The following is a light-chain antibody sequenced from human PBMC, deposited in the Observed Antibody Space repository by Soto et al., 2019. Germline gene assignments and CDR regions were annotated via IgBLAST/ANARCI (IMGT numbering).Light chain of an antibody. CDR1: QSLTSKY. CDR2: AAS. V-gene: IGKV3-20*01. J-gene: IGKJ3*01. CDR3: HHYGRSPIFT. Sequence: EIVLTQSPGTLSLSPGDRATVSCRASQSLTSKYLAWYQQKPGQAPRLLIYAASTRAAGVPDRFSGSGSGTDFTLTISRLEPEDFGVFFCHHYGRSPIFTFGPGTTVDMK.